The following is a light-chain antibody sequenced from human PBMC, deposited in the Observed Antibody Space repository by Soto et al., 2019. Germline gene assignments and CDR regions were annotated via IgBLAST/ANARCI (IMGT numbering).Light chain of an antibody. CDR1: QSIRYA. CDR2: DAS. Sequence: DIQLTQSPSTLSASVGDRVTITCRASQSIRYALAWYQQEPGKAPKVLVYDASILASGVSSRFSGSGSGTEFTLTVGGLRPDDFVDYYCQQYDNYSWTFGQGTRV. CDR3: QQYDNYSWT. J-gene: IGKJ1*01. V-gene: IGKV1-5*01.